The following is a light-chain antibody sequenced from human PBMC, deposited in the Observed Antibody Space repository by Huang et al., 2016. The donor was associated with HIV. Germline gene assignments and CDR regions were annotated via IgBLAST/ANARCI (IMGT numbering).Light chain of an antibody. V-gene: IGKV3-11*01. J-gene: IGKJ1*01. CDR2: NAS. CDR3: QQRSDWPPT. Sequence: EIVLAQSPVTLSLSPGERATLACRASQSVSVYLAWYQQKAGQPPRLLIYNASNRVTGIPARFSGSGSGTDFTLTISSLEPEDFAVYYCQQRSDWPPTFGRGTKVEIK. CDR1: QSVSVY.